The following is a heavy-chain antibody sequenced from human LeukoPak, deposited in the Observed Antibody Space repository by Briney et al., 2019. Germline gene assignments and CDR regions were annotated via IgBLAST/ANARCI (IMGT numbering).Heavy chain of an antibody. CDR2: ITSSSSSM. V-gene: IGHV3-48*04. J-gene: IGHJ4*02. D-gene: IGHD1-26*01. Sequence: QAPXXXXEWISYITSSSSSMYYADSVKGRFTISRDNAKNSLYLQMNSLRAEDTAVYYCARVSGSYGDSAYWGQGTLVTVSS. CDR3: ARVSGSYGDSAY.